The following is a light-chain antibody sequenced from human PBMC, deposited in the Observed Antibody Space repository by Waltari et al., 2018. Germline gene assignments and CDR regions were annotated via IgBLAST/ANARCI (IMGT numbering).Light chain of an antibody. CDR1: QPISSA. V-gene: IGKV1-13*02. CDR3: QQLHSYPVT. J-gene: IGKJ4*01. CDR2: AAS. Sequence: AVQLTQSPSSLSASVGDRVTITCRASQPISSALHWYQQKPGKAPNLLIYAASNLESGVPSRFSGSGSGTHFTLTISSLQPADFATYYCQQLHSYPVTFGGGTKVEIK.